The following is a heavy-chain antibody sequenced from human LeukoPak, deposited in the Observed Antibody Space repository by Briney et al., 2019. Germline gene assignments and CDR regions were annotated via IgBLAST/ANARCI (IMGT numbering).Heavy chain of an antibody. Sequence: GRSLRLSCVASGFSFSCYWMSWVRQAPGKGLEWVGHINQDGGAKKYVDSVKGGFTIYRDNEEKSVYMQMSSLRAEDTALYYCARDPASSSFDIWGQRILLTVS. V-gene: IGHV3-7*01. D-gene: IGHD2-2*01. J-gene: IGHJ3*02. CDR3: ARDPASSSFDI. CDR2: INQDGGAK. CDR1: GFSFSCYW.